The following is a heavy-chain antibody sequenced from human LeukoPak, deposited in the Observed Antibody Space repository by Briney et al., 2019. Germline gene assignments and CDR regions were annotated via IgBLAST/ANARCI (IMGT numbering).Heavy chain of an antibody. D-gene: IGHD5-12*01. CDR3: ARLGVDIVATSKGKGYYFDY. CDR2: ISSSGSTI. Sequence: GGSLRLSCAASGFTFSSYEMNWVRQAPGKGLEWVSYISSSGSTIYYADSVKGRFTISRDNAKNSLYLQMSSLRAEDTAVYYCARLGVDIVATSKGKGYYFDYWGQGTLVTVSS. J-gene: IGHJ4*02. V-gene: IGHV3-48*03. CDR1: GFTFSSYE.